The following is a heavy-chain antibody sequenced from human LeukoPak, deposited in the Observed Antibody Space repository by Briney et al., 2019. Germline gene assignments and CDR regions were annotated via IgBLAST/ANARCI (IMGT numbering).Heavy chain of an antibody. V-gene: IGHV3-30*02. CDR3: AKDSRIWHSYGSDAEYFQH. Sequence: GGSLRLSCAASGFTFSSYGMQWVRQAPGKGREWVAFIRYDGSNKYYADSVKGRFTISRDNSKNTLYLQMNSLRAEDTPVYYCAKDSRIWHSYGSDAEYFQHWGQGTLVTVSS. CDR2: IRYDGSNK. D-gene: IGHD5-18*01. J-gene: IGHJ1*01. CDR1: GFTFSSYG.